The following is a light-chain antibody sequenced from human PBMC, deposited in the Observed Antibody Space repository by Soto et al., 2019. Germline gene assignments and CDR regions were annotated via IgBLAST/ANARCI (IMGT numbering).Light chain of an antibody. CDR3: ASYTYSTTWA. CDR2: DVT. J-gene: IGLJ3*02. V-gene: IGLV2-14*03. Sequence: QSALTQPASVSGSPGQSITISCTGTSSDIGFYNYVSWYQQHPGKAPKLIIHDVTDRPSGVSDRFSGSKSGNTASLAISGLQAEDEADYYCASYTYSTTWAFGGGTKVTVL. CDR1: SSDIGFYNY.